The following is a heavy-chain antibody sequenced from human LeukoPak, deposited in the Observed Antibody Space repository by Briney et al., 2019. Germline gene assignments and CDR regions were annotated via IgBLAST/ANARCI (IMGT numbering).Heavy chain of an antibody. CDR1: GFTFSSYS. V-gene: IGHV3-48*04. CDR3: ASMGATKGIDY. Sequence: GGSLRLSCAASGFTFSSYSMNWVRQAPGKGLEWVSYISSSSSTIYYADSVKGRFTIPRDNAKNSLYLQMNSLRAEDTAVYYCASMGATKGIDYWGQGTLVTVSS. D-gene: IGHD1-26*01. CDR2: ISSSSSTI. J-gene: IGHJ4*02.